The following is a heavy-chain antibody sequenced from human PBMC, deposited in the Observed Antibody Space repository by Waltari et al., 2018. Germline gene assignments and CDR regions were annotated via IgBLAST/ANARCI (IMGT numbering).Heavy chain of an antibody. CDR3: ARTTAARRTHYYYMDV. D-gene: IGHD6-6*01. CDR2: LSPHNGNS. J-gene: IGHJ6*03. Sequence: QVQLVQSGAEVKKPGASVKVSCRASGYSFTDFDINWVRQAPGQGLEWMGWLSPHNGNSGYAPQFHGRVAISGDTAITTAYMELSSLTSDDTAVYYCARTTAARRTHYYYMDVWGEGTTVTTSS. V-gene: IGHV1-8*03. CDR1: GYSFTDFD.